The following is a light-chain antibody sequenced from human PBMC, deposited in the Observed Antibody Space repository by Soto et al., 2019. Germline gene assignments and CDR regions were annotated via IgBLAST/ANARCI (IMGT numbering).Light chain of an antibody. CDR2: DVS. Sequence: QSALTQPASVSGSPGQSITISCAGTSSDVVGYNYVSWYQHHPGKAPKLIIYDVSNRPSGVSIRFSGSKSDNTASLTISGLQPEGEADCHCSSYATSNTRQIVFGTGTKVTVL. J-gene: IGLJ1*01. CDR3: SSYATSNTRQIV. V-gene: IGLV2-14*03. CDR1: SSDVVGYNY.